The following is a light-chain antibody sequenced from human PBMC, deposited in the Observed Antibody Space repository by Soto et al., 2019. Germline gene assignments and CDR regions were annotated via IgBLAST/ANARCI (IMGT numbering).Light chain of an antibody. CDR1: SSNIGAGYD. J-gene: IGLJ2*01. Sequence: QSVLTQPPSVSGAPGQRVTISCTGSSSNIGAGYDVHWYQQLPGTAPKLLIYGNSNRPSGVPDRFSGSNSGTSASLAITGLQAEDEADYYCQSYDSSLSGPLFGGGTKLTVL. CDR2: GNS. V-gene: IGLV1-40*01. CDR3: QSYDSSLSGPL.